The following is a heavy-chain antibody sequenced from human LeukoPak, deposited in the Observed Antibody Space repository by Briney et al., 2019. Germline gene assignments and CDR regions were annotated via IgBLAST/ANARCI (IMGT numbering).Heavy chain of an antibody. D-gene: IGHD3-22*01. Sequence: GGSLRLSCAASGFTFSSYEMNWVRQAPGKGLEWVSYISSSGNTIYYADSVKGRFTTSRDNAKDSLYLQMNSLRAEDTAVYYCARKNYDNSGYFHHWGQGTLVTVSS. J-gene: IGHJ1*01. CDR2: ISSSGNTI. CDR3: ARKNYDNSGYFHH. V-gene: IGHV3-48*03. CDR1: GFTFSSYE.